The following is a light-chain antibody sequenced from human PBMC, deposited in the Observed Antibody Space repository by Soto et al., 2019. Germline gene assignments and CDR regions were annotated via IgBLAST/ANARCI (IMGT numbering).Light chain of an antibody. V-gene: IGLV2-14*01. Sequence: QSALTQPASLSGSPGQSITISCTGTSSDIGAYDYVSWFQQHPGKAPKLRISEVNNRPSGVSNRFSGSKSGNTAYLTISRPQVEDEAEYFCFSFKSTSNHVLGNGTKVT. CDR3: FSFKSTSNHV. CDR1: SSDIGAYDY. CDR2: EVN. J-gene: IGLJ1*01.